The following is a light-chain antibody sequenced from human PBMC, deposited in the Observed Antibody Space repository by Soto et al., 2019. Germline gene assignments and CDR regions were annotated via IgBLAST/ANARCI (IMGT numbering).Light chain of an antibody. CDR2: GAS. J-gene: IGKJ1*01. CDR1: QSVSSSY. V-gene: IGKV3-20*01. CDR3: HQDGSSPAT. Sequence: VFPKWSGPGSWCLGKNPTRAVKASQSVSSSYLAWYQQKPGQAPRLLIYGASSRATGIPDRLSGSASGTDFTIAISRLEPEAFAVHYCHQDGSSPATFSQGTKVDIK.